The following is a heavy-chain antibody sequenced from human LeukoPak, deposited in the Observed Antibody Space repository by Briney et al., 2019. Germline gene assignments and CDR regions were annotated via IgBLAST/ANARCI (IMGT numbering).Heavy chain of an antibody. CDR1: GGSISSGGYY. V-gene: IGHV4-31*03. CDR3: ARAEITMVRGASYLFDY. CDR2: IYYSGST. J-gene: IGHJ4*02. Sequence: SQTLSLTCTVSGGSISSGGYYWSWIRQHPGKGLQLFGYIYYSGSTYYNPSLKSRVTISVDTSKNQFSLKLSSVTAADTAVYYCARAEITMVRGASYLFDYWGQGTLVTVSS. D-gene: IGHD3-10*01.